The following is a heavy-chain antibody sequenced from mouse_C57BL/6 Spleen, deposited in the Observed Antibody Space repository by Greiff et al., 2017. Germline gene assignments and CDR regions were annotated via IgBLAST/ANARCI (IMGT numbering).Heavy chain of an antibody. V-gene: IGHV1-50*01. CDR3: ARLGLATDY. Sequence: QVQLQQPGAELVKPGASVKLSCKASGYTFTSYWMQWVKQRPGQGLEWIGEIDPSDSYTNYNQKFKGKATLTVDTSSSTAYMQLSSLTSEDSAVXYCARLGLATDYWGQGTTLTVSS. D-gene: IGHD1-2*01. CDR1: GYTFTSYW. CDR2: IDPSDSYT. J-gene: IGHJ2*01.